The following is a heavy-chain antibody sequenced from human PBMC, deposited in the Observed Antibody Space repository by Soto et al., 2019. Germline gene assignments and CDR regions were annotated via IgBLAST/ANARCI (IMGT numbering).Heavy chain of an antibody. V-gene: IGHV1-8*01. CDR3: ARGRRFCSSTSCSYYFYF. CDR2: MNPNSGNT. D-gene: IGHD2-2*01. J-gene: IGHJ4*02. Sequence: QVQLVQSGAEVKKPGASVKVSCKTSGYTFTTYHINWVRQAAGQGLEWMGWMNPNSGNTGLVQKFQGRLTMTRNTSITTAYMELSSLRSEDTAIYYCARGRRFCSSTSCSYYFYFWGQGTLVTVSS. CDR1: GYTFTTYH.